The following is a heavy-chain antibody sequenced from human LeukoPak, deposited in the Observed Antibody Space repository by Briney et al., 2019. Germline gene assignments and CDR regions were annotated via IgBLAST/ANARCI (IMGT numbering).Heavy chain of an antibody. CDR1: GYTFTHQW. Sequence: GESLKIVCKASGYTFTHQWIGWVRQKSGSGLEWMGIIYPRDSDTRYSPSFQGHVSISADTSINTAYLEWSRLEASDTAIYYCARHSDVIGAIWGQGTLVTVSS. CDR3: ARHSDVIGAI. V-gene: IGHV5-51*01. D-gene: IGHD3-10*01. CDR2: IYPRDSDT. J-gene: IGHJ4*02.